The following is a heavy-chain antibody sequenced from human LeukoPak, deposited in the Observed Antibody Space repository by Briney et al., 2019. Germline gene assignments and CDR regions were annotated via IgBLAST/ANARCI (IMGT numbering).Heavy chain of an antibody. CDR2: ISSSGSTI. J-gene: IGHJ6*02. D-gene: IGHD3-10*01. CDR1: GFTLSSYE. V-gene: IGHV3-48*03. CDR3: ARDKDMVRGIWNYYFGMDV. Sequence: GGSLRLSCAASGFTLSSYEMNWVRQAPGKGLEWVSYISSSGSTIYYADSVKGRFIISRANAKNSLYLQMNSLRAEDTAVYYCARDKDMVRGIWNYYFGMDVWGQGTTVTVSS.